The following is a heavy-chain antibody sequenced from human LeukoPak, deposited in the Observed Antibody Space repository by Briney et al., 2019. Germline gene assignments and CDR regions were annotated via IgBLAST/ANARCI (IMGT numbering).Heavy chain of an antibody. J-gene: IGHJ4*02. CDR1: GGSISSSSYY. Sequence: SETLSLTCTVSGGSISSSSYYWGWIRQPPGKGLEWIGSIYYSGSTYYNPSLKSRVTISVDTSKNQFSLKLSSVTAADTAVYYCATPRGYDHGTFDYWGQGTLVTVSS. CDR3: ATPRGYDHGTFDY. D-gene: IGHD5-12*01. CDR2: IYYSGST. V-gene: IGHV4-39*01.